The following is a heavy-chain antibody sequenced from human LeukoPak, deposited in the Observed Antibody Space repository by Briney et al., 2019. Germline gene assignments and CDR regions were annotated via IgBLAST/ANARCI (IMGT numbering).Heavy chain of an antibody. CDR2: ISSSGSTI. J-gene: IGHJ1*01. CDR1: GFTFSSYE. Sequence: PGGSLRLSCAASGFTFSSYEMNWVRQAPGKGPEWVSYISSSGSTIYYADSVKGRFTISRDNAKNSLYLQMNSLRAEDMAVYYCARGGTLEYFQHWGQGTLVTVSS. V-gene: IGHV3-48*03. CDR3: ARGGTLEYFQH.